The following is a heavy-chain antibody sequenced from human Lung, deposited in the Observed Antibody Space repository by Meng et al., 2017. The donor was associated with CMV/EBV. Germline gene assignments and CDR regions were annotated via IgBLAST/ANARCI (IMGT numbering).Heavy chain of an antibody. Sequence: KASGYTFTGYYMHWVRKAPGQGLEWMGWINPNSGGTNYAQKFQGRVTMTRDTSISTAYMEMSRLRSDDTAVYYCARMRHSSSWTFFDYWGQGTLVTVSS. CDR3: ARMRHSSSWTFFDY. CDR2: INPNSGGT. D-gene: IGHD6-13*01. J-gene: IGHJ4*02. V-gene: IGHV1-2*02. CDR1: GYTFTGYY.